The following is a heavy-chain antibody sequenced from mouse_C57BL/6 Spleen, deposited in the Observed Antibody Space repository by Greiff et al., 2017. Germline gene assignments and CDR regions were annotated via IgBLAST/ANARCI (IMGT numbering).Heavy chain of an antibody. CDR2: IHPNSGST. CDR3: ARAHYGSSGGAMDY. V-gene: IGHV1-64*01. J-gene: IGHJ4*01. Sequence: QVQLQQPGAELVKPGASVKLSCKASGYTFTSYWMHWVKQRPGQGLEWIGMIHPNSGSTNYNEKFKSKATLTVDKSSSTAYMQLSSLTSEDSAVYYCARAHYGSSGGAMDYWGQGTSVTVSS. D-gene: IGHD1-1*01. CDR1: GYTFTSYW.